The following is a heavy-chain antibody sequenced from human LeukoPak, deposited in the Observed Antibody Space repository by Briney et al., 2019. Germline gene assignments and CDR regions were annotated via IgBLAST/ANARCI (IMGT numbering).Heavy chain of an antibody. CDR1: GFTFDDYA. V-gene: IGHV3-43*02. CDR2: ISGDGGST. J-gene: IGHJ4*02. CDR3: AKDMEEYYYDSSGYRSWGYFDY. D-gene: IGHD3-22*01. Sequence: GGSLRLSCAASGFTFDDYAVHWVRQAPGKGLEWVSLISGDGGSTYYADSVKGRFTISRDNSKNSLYLQMNSLRTEDTALYYCAKDMEEYYYDSSGYRSWGYFDYWGQGTLVTVSS.